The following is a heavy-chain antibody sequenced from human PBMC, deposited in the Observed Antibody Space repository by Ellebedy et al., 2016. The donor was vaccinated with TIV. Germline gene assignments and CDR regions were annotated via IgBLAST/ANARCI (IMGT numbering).Heavy chain of an antibody. Sequence: GESLKISXAASGFTFSSYWMTWVRQAPGKGLEWVANIKQDGSEKYYVDSVKGRFTISRDNAKKSLYLQMNSLRVEDTAVYYCARGVTTVTFDYWGQGTLVTVSS. CDR3: ARGVTTVTFDY. J-gene: IGHJ4*02. V-gene: IGHV3-7*01. CDR1: GFTFSSYW. CDR2: IKQDGSEK. D-gene: IGHD4-17*01.